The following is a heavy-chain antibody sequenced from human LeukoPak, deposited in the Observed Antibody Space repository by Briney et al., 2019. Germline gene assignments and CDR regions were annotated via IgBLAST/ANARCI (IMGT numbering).Heavy chain of an antibody. CDR2: IYYSGST. V-gene: IGHV4-59*01. CDR1: GGSISSYY. D-gene: IGHD3-10*01. CDR3: ARDGGWGGGSGSLTLGMDV. J-gene: IGHJ6*03. Sequence: PSETLSLTCTVSGGSISSYYWSWIRQPPGKGLEWIGYIYYSGSTNYNPSLKSRVTISVDTSKNQFSLKLSSVTAADTAVYYCARDGGWGGGSGSLTLGMDVWGKGTTVTISS.